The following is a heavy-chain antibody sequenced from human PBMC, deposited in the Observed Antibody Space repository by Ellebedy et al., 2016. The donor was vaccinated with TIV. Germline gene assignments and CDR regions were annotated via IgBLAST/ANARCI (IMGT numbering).Heavy chain of an antibody. D-gene: IGHD5/OR15-5a*01. CDR3: ARDTDREVSDV. V-gene: IGHV4-4*07. Sequence: MPSETLSLTCSVSGGSMIAYYWIWFRQPAGRKLEWIGRIYSTWSTNYNPSLKSRVTMSLDTSKNQFSLRLTSVTAADTAVYYCARDTDREVSDVWGQGTTVTVSS. J-gene: IGHJ6*02. CDR1: GGSMIAYY. CDR2: IYSTWST.